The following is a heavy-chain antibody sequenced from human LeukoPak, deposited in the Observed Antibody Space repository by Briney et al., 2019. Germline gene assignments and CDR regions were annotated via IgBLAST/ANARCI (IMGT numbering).Heavy chain of an antibody. D-gene: IGHD2-21*02. CDR1: GYTFTSYG. J-gene: IGHJ5*02. V-gene: IGHV1-18*01. CDR2: ISAYNGNT. CDR3: ARDPLVMVTARPGTKWFEP. Sequence: ASVKVSCKASGYTFTSYGICWVRQAPGQGLEWMGWISAYNGNTNYAQKLQGRVAMTTDTSTSTAYMELRSLRSDDTAVYYCARDPLVMVTARPGTKWFEPWGQGTLVTVSS.